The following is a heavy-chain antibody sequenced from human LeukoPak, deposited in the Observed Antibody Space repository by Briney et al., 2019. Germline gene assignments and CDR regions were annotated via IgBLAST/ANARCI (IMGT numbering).Heavy chain of an antibody. Sequence: GASVKVSCKASGYTFTSYGISWVRQAPGQGLEWMGWISAYNGNTNYAQKLQGRVTMTTDTSTSTVYMELSSLRSEDTAVYYCARDSATPKSITMIVVVIPGGVFDYWGQGTLVTVSS. D-gene: IGHD3-22*01. J-gene: IGHJ4*02. CDR2: ISAYNGNT. CDR3: ARDSATPKSITMIVVVIPGGVFDY. V-gene: IGHV1-18*01. CDR1: GYTFTSYG.